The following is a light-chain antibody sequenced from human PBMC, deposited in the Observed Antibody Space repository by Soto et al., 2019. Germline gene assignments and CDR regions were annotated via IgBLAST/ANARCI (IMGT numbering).Light chain of an antibody. CDR2: DAS. Sequence: DIQMTQSPSSLSASVGDRVTITCQASQDIRKFLNWYQQKPGKAPKLLIDDASNLETGVPSRFSGSGSGTYFTFTINSLQPEDIATYYCQHYDNLVTFGPGTTVDIK. CDR3: QHYDNLVT. CDR1: QDIRKF. J-gene: IGKJ3*01. V-gene: IGKV1-33*01.